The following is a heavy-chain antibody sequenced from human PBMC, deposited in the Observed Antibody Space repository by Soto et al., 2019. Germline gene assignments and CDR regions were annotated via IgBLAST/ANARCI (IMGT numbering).Heavy chain of an antibody. D-gene: IGHD1-1*01. V-gene: IGHV1-18*01. Sequence: QVQLVQSGAEVKKSGASVKVSCKASGYTFSNKGISWVRQAPGQGLEWMGWIRVYSGDTHYAQNFRGRVTMTADTSTTTAYMDLSNLTSDDTAVYFCARRSGTTIFDFWGPGTLVTVSS. CDR1: GYTFSNKG. CDR2: IRVYSGDT. J-gene: IGHJ4*02. CDR3: ARRSGTTIFDF.